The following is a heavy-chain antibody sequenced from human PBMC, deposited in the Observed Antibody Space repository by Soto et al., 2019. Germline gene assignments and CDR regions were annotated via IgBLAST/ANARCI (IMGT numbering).Heavy chain of an antibody. V-gene: IGHV1-2*02. CDR2: INPNSGGT. CDR1: GYAFTGYY. D-gene: IGHD6-13*01. J-gene: IGHJ4*02. Sequence: VASVKVSCKASGYAFTGYYMHWVRQAPGQGLEWMGWINPNSGGTNYAQKFQGRVTMTRDTSISTAYMELSRLRSDDTAVYYCASSSSWYFHFDYWGQGTLVTVSS. CDR3: ASSSSWYFHFDY.